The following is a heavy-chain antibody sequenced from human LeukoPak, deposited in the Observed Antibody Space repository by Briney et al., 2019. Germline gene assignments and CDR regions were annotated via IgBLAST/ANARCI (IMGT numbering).Heavy chain of an antibody. D-gene: IGHD3-22*01. CDR3: ALSSGYYNDAFDI. CDR1: GGSISSNS. J-gene: IGHJ3*02. V-gene: IGHV4-30-2*01. Sequence: SETLSLTCTVSGGSISSNSWNWIRQPPGKGLEWIGYIYHSGSTYYNPSLKSRVTISVDRSKNQFSLKLSSVTAADTAVYYCALSSGYYNDAFDIWGQGTMVTVSS. CDR2: IYHSGST.